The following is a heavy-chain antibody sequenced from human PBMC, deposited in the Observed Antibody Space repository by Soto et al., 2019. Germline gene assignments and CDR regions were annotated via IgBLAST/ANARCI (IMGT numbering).Heavy chain of an antibody. V-gene: IGHV3-7*05. Sequence: GGSLRLSCAASGFTFSSYWMSWVRQAPGKGLEWVANIKQDGSEKYYVDSVKGRFTISRDNAKNSLYLQMNSLRAEDTAVYYCARDLSDILTGYNYYYGMDVWGQGTTVTVSS. CDR3: ARDLSDILTGYNYYYGMDV. J-gene: IGHJ6*02. D-gene: IGHD3-9*01. CDR2: IKQDGSEK. CDR1: GFTFSSYW.